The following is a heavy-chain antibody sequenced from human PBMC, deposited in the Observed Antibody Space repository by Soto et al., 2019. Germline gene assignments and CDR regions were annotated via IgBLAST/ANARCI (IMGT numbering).Heavy chain of an antibody. CDR3: ARETAVAGTGFDY. CDR2: INIDGSGT. V-gene: IGHV3-74*01. Sequence: GGSLRLSCAASGFTFSSYWMHWVRQAPGKGLVWASRINIDGSGTSYADSVKGRFTISRDNAKNTLNLQMNSLRAEDTAVYYCARETAVAGTGFDYWGQGALVTVSS. D-gene: IGHD6-19*01. CDR1: GFTFSSYW. J-gene: IGHJ4*02.